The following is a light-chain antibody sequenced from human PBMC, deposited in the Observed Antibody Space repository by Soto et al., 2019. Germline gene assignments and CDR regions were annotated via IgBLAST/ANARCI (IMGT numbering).Light chain of an antibody. J-gene: IGLJ7*01. V-gene: IGLV1-44*01. CDR1: SSNIGSNT. Sequence: QSVLTQPPSASGTPGQRVTMSCSGSSSNIGSNTVNWYQQLPGTAPKLLIYNNSQRPSGVPDRFSGSKSGTSASLAISGLQSEDEADYYCAAWEDSLTGWVFGGGTQLTVL. CDR2: NNS. CDR3: AAWEDSLTGWV.